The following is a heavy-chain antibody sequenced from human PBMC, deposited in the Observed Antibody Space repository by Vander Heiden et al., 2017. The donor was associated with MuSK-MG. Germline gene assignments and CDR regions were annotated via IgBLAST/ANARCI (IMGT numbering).Heavy chain of an antibody. CDR1: GFTFSSYA. CDR3: ARVPGPGN. Sequence: QVQLVESGGGVVQPGRSLRLSCAASGFTFSSYAMHWVRQAPGKGLEWVAVISYDGRNKYYADSVKGRFTISRDNSKNTLYLQMNSLRAEDTAVYYCARVPGPGNWGQGTLVTVSS. J-gene: IGHJ4*02. CDR2: ISYDGRNK. V-gene: IGHV3-30*04.